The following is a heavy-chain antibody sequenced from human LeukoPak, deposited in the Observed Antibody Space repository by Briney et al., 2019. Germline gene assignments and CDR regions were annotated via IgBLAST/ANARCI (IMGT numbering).Heavy chain of an antibody. CDR3: ASPPAYGSGTSFDY. D-gene: IGHD3-10*01. Sequence: PSETLSLTCTVSGGSISSGSYYWSWIRQPAGKGLEWIGRIYITGNTNYNASLKSRVTISVDTSKNQFSLKLSSVTAADTAVYYCASPPAYGSGTSFDYWGQGTLVTVSS. CDR2: IYITGNT. CDR1: GGSISSGSYY. V-gene: IGHV4-61*02. J-gene: IGHJ4*02.